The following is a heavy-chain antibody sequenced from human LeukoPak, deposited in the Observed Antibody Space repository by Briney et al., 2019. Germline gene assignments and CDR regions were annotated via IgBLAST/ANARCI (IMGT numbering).Heavy chain of an antibody. D-gene: IGHD4-17*01. Sequence: SETLSLTCTVSGGSISNYYWSWIRQPPGKGLEWIGYIYYSGSTNYNPSLKSRVTMSVDTSKNQFSLKLSSVTAADTAVYYCARFYGGYDYWGQGTLVTVSS. CDR3: ARFYGGYDY. CDR1: GGSISNYY. V-gene: IGHV4-59*12. CDR2: IYYSGST. J-gene: IGHJ4*02.